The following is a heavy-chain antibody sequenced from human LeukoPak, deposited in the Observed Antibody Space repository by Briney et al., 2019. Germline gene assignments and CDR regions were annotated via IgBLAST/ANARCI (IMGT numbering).Heavy chain of an antibody. J-gene: IGHJ4*02. Sequence: PGGSLRLSCAASGFTFSSYAMHWVRQAPGKGLEWVAVISYDGSNKYYADSVKGRFTISRDDSKTTLYLQMNSLKTEDTAVYYCTGEVVEDYWGQGTLVTVSS. CDR2: ISYDGSNK. CDR1: GFTFSSYA. D-gene: IGHD3-22*01. CDR3: TGEVVEDY. V-gene: IGHV3-30-3*01.